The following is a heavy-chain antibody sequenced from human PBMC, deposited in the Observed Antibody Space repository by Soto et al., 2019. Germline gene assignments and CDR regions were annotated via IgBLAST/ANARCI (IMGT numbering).Heavy chain of an antibody. CDR2: INHSGST. CDR1: GGSFSGYY. J-gene: IGHJ4*02. CDR3: ARGPHLAYCGGDCYKPHPH. Sequence: SETLSLTCAVYGGSFSGYYWSWIRQPPGKGLEWIGEINHSGSTNYNPSLKSRVTISVDTSKNQFSLKLSSVTAADTAVYYCARGPHLAYCGGDCYKPHPHWGQGTLVTVSS. D-gene: IGHD2-21*01. V-gene: IGHV4-34*01.